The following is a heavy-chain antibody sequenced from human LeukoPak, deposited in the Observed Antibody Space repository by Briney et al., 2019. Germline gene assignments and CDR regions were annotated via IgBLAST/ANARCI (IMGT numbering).Heavy chain of an antibody. CDR2: IWYDGSNK. Sequence: PGRSLRLSCLSSGFTFSSYGMHWVRQAPGKGLEWVAFIWYDGSNKYYADSVKGRFTISRDNSENTLYLQMSSLRAEDTALYYCASDSGYGYNTFPTADYWGQGILVTVSS. CDR3: ASDSGYGYNTFPTADY. J-gene: IGHJ4*02. D-gene: IGHD5-24*01. CDR1: GFTFSSYG. V-gene: IGHV3-33*01.